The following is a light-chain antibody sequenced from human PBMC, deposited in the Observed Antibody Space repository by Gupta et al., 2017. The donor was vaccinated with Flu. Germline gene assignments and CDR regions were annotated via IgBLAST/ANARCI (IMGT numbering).Light chain of an antibody. J-gene: IGLJ2*01. CDR1: SSDVGGDDY. V-gene: IGLV2-14*04. CDR2: DDS. CDR3: NSDRSSSNLLV. Sequence: ITNACTVTSSDVGGDDYVSCYQQHTGKAPNLMIYDDSNRPSGVTNRFSGAKYGNTASMTISGLQAEEEADYYCNSDRSSSNLLVFGGGTKLTVL.